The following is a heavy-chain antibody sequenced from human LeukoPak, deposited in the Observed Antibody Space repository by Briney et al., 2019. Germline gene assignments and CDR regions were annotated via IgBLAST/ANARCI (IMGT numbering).Heavy chain of an antibody. J-gene: IGHJ3*02. D-gene: IGHD5-12*01. CDR2: ISGSGGST. CDR1: GFTFSSYA. V-gene: IGHV3-23*01. CDR3: ANPVGYGDAFDI. Sequence: PGGSLRLSCAASGFTFSSYAMSWVRQAPGKGLEWVSLISGSGGSTYYADSVKGRFTISRDNSKNTLYLQMNSLRADDTAVYHCANPVGYGDAFDIWGQGTMVTVSS.